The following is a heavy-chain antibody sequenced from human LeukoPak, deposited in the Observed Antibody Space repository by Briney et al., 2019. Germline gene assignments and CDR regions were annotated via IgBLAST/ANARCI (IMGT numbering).Heavy chain of an antibody. D-gene: IGHD4-17*01. V-gene: IGHV4-59*08. CDR1: GGSISSYY. CDR3: ATASMTTVTISPDAFDI. CDR2: IYYSGST. Sequence: SETLSLTCTVSGGSISSYYWSWIRQPPGKGLEWIGYIYYSGSTNYNPSLKSRVTISVDTSKNQFSLKLSSVTAADTAVYYCATASMTTVTISPDAFDIWGQGTMVTVSS. J-gene: IGHJ3*02.